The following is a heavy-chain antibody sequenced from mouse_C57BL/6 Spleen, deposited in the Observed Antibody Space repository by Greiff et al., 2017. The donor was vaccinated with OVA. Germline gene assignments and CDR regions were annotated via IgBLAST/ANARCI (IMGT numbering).Heavy chain of an antibody. CDR1: GYSITSGYY. J-gene: IGHJ2*01. D-gene: IGHD4-1*01. CDR2: ISYDGSN. CDR3: AREGTTGTGY. V-gene: IGHV3-6*01. Sequence: VQLKESGPGLVKPSQSLSLTCSVTGYSITSGYYWNWIRQFPGNKLEWMGYISYDGSNNYNPSLKNRISITRDTSKNQFFLKLNSVTTEDTATYYCAREGTTGTGYWGQGTTLTVSS.